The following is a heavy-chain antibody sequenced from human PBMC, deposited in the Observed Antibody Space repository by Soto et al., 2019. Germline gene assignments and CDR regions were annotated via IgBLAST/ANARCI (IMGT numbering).Heavy chain of an antibody. CDR1: GYTFTGYY. CDR2: INPSGGGT. J-gene: IGHJ6*02. CDR3: AKDLVPYYYDSSGFDP. V-gene: IGHV1-2*02. Sequence: ASVKVSCKASGYTFTGYYMHWVRQAPGQGLEWMGWINPSGGGTNYAQKFQGRVTMTRDTSTSTVYMELNSLRAEDTAVYYCAKDLVPYYYDSSGFDPWGQGTTVTVSS. D-gene: IGHD3-22*01.